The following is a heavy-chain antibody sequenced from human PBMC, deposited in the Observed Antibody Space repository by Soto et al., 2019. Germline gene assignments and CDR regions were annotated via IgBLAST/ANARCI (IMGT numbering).Heavy chain of an antibody. CDR2: IIPILGIA. CDR3: ARETVTGYSSGWYVDY. CDR1: GGTFSSYT. D-gene: IGHD6-19*01. V-gene: IGHV1-69*04. Sequence: SGKVSCKASGGTFSSYTISWVRQAPGQGLEWMGRIIPILGIANYAQKFQGRVTITADKSTSTAYMELSSLRSEDTAVYYCARETVTGYSSGWYVDYWAQGTLVTVSP. J-gene: IGHJ4*02.